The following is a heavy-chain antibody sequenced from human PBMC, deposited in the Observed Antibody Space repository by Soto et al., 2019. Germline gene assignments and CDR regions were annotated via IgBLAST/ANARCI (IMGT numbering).Heavy chain of an antibody. J-gene: IGHJ4*02. V-gene: IGHV4-39*01. CDR1: GGSVSSGSYY. CDR3: ARHWGRGAAGTCYN. Sequence: PSETLSLTCTVSGGSVSSGSYYWSWIRQPPGKGLEWIGTIYYSGSTYYNPSLKSRVTISVDTSKNQFSLKLSSVTAADTAVYYCARHWGRGAAGTCYNWGQGTLVTVSS. D-gene: IGHD6-13*01. CDR2: IYYSGST.